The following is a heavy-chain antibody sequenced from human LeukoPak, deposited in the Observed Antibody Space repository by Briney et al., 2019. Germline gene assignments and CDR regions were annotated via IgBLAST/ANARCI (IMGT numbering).Heavy chain of an antibody. CDR1: GNTLTGYY. Sequence: SVNVSCTPSGNTLTGYYMHWPPQAPRQGREWMGWINPNSGDTNYAQKFQGTVTMTRDTSISTAYMELSRLTSDDTAVYYCAKNPYEYYFDYWGQGTLVTVSS. V-gene: IGHV1-2*02. J-gene: IGHJ4*02. CDR2: INPNSGDT. D-gene: IGHD5-12*01. CDR3: AKNPYEYYFDY.